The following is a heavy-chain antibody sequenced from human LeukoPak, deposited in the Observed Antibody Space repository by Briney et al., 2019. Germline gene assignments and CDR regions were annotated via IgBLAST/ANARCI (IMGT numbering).Heavy chain of an antibody. Sequence: PGGSLRLSCAASGFTVSSNYMSWVRQAPGKGLEWVSVIYSGGSTYYADSVKGRFTISRDNSKNTLYLQMNSLRAEDTAVYYCASDQTSHYYDTYDAFDTWGQGTMVTVSS. J-gene: IGHJ3*02. CDR1: GFTVSSNY. CDR3: ASDQTSHYYDTYDAFDT. D-gene: IGHD3-22*01. V-gene: IGHV3-66*01. CDR2: IYSGGST.